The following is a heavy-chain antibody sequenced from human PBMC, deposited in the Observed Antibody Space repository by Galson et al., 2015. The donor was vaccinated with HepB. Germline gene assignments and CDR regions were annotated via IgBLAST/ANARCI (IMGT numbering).Heavy chain of an antibody. V-gene: IGHV1-69*13. CDR3: ARGSTIPTSVYAF. CDR1: GDGFRTYN. J-gene: IGHJ4*02. Sequence: SVKVSCKASGDGFRTYNIIGVRQAPGQGLEWMGGIIPIFRIANYAQNFRGRVTITAEVSTSRAYMELSSLRSEDTAVYYCARGSTIPTSVYAFWGQGTLVTVSS. D-gene: IGHD3-3*01. CDR2: IIPIFRIA.